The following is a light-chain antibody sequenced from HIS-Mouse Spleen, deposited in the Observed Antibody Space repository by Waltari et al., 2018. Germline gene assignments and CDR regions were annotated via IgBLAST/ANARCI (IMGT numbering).Light chain of an antibody. V-gene: IGLV3-10*01. CDR1: AFPKKY. CDR3: YSTDSSGNHRV. J-gene: IGLJ2*01. CDR2: EDS. Sequence: SYELTQQPSVPVSPGQTARITCSGDAFPKKYAYWYQQKSGQAPVRVIYEDSKRPSGIPERFSGSSSGTMATLTISGAQVEDEADYYCYSTDSSGNHRVFGGGTKLTVL.